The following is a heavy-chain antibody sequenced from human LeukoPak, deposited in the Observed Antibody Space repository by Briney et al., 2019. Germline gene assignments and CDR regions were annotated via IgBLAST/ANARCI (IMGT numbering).Heavy chain of an antibody. CDR1: GYTFTSYG. V-gene: IGHV1-18*01. Sequence: ASVTVSCRASGYTFTSYGISWVRQAPGQGLEWMGWISAYNGNTNYAQKLQGRLTMTTDTSTSTAYMEVRSLRSDDTAVYYCARALSDDFWSAYQDYWGQGTLVTVSS. CDR3: ARALSDDFWSAYQDY. D-gene: IGHD3-3*01. CDR2: ISAYNGNT. J-gene: IGHJ4*02.